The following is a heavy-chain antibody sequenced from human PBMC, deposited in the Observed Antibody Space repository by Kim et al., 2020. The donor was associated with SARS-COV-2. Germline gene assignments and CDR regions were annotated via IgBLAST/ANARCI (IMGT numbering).Heavy chain of an antibody. CDR3: ARGPGYSSSWYGARNWFDP. CDR2: INHIGST. J-gene: IGHJ5*02. Sequence: SETLSLTCAVYGGSFSGYYWSWIRQPPGKGLEWIGEINHIGSTNYNPSLKSRVTISVDTSKNQFSLKLSSVTAADTAVYYCARGPGYSSSWYGARNWFDPWGQGTLGTVSS. CDR1: GGSFSGYY. V-gene: IGHV4-34*01. D-gene: IGHD6-13*01.